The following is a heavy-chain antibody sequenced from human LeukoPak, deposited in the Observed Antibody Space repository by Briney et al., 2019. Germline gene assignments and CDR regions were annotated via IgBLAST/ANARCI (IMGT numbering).Heavy chain of an antibody. CDR1: GGSFSGYY. J-gene: IGHJ4*02. V-gene: IGHV4-34*01. Sequence: SETLSLTCAVYGGSFSGYYWSWIRQPPGKGLEWIGEINHSGSTNYNPSLKSRVTISVDTSKNQFSLKLSSVTAAETAVYYCARDQPTLYCSGGSCYSGVDYWGQGTLVTVSS. D-gene: IGHD2-15*01. CDR3: ARDQPTLYCSGGSCYSGVDY. CDR2: INHSGST.